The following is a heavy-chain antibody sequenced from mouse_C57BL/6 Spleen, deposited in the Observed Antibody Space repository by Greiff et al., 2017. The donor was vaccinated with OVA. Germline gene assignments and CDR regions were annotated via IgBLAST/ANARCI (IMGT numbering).Heavy chain of an antibody. J-gene: IGHJ1*03. CDR1: GYSITSGYY. D-gene: IGHD1-1*01. CDR2: ISYDGSN. Sequence: EVKVEESGPGLVKPSQSLSLTCSVTGYSITSGYYWNWIRQFPGNKLEWMGYISYDGSNNYNPSLKNRISITRDTSKNQFFLKLNSVTTEDTATYYCARRYGSSYWYFDVWGTGTTVTVSS. V-gene: IGHV3-6*01. CDR3: ARRYGSSYWYFDV.